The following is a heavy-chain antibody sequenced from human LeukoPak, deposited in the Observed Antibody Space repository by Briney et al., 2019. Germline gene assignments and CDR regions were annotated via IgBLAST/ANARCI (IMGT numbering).Heavy chain of an antibody. J-gene: IGHJ4*02. CDR2: ISGGGDNR. V-gene: IGHV3-11*04. Sequence: GGSLRLSCAASGFTVSSNYMSWVRQAPGKGLEWVSIISGGGDNRYYADSVKGRFTISRDNAKNSLYLQMNSLRAEDTAVYYCAALDTAMVTSGGYWGQGTLVTVSS. CDR3: AALDTAMVTSGGY. CDR1: GFTVSSNY. D-gene: IGHD5-18*01.